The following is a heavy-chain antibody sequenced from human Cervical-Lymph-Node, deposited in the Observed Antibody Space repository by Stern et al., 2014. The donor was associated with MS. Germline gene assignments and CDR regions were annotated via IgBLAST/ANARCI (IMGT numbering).Heavy chain of an antibody. D-gene: IGHD6-13*01. J-gene: IGHJ4*02. CDR2: INSYNGNT. Sequence: QVQLVESGAEVKKPGASVKVSCKASGYNFNSHAITWVRQVPGQGLEWVGWINSYNGNTNYAQKLQGRVTMTSDTSTSTAYMELRSLRFDDTAVYYCATDMGFEAAAHDYWGQGTLVTVSS. CDR3: ATDMGFEAAAHDY. CDR1: GYNFNSHA. V-gene: IGHV1-18*01.